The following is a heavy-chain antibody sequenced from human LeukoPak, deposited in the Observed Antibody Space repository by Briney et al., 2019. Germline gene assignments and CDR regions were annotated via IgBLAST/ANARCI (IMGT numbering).Heavy chain of an antibody. D-gene: IGHD6-19*01. CDR3: AREVYSSGWNPFDY. V-gene: IGHV3-48*01. Sequence: GGSLRLSCAASGFTFSSYSMNWVRQAPGKGLEWVSYISSSSSTIYFADSVKGRFTISRDNAKNSLYLQINSLRAEDTAVYYCAREVYSSGWNPFDYWGQGTLVTVSS. CDR2: ISSSSSTI. J-gene: IGHJ4*02. CDR1: GFTFSSYS.